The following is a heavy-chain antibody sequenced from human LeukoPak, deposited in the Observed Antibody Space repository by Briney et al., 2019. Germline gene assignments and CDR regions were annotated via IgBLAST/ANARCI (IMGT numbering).Heavy chain of an antibody. V-gene: IGHV1-58*01. J-gene: IGHJ6*04. CDR2: IVVGSGNT. CDR3: AADCSSTSCSMGYGMDV. Sequence: GASVKVSCKASGFTFTSSAVQWVRQARGQRLEWIGWIVVGSGNTNYAQKFQERVTITRDMSTSTAYMGLSSLRSEDTAVYYCAADCSSTSCSMGYGMDVWGKGTTVTVSS. CDR1: GFTFTSSA. D-gene: IGHD2-2*01.